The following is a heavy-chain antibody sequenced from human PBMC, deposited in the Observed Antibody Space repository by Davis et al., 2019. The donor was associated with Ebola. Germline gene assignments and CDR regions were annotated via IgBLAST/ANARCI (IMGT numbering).Heavy chain of an antibody. V-gene: IGHV3-23*01. J-gene: IGHJ4*02. D-gene: IGHD6-19*01. CDR2: ISISGGTT. CDR1: GGTFSSYA. CDR3: AKDGSATPFAS. Sequence: SCKASGGTFSSYAMSWVRQAPGKGLDCVSHISISGGTTYYADSVKGRFTISRDNSKNTLYLQMNRLRAEDTAVYYCAKDGSATPFASWGQGALVTVSS.